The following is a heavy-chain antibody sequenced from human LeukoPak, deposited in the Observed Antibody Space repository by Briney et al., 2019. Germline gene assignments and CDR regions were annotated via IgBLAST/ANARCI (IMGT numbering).Heavy chain of an antibody. Sequence: PGGSLRLSCAASGFTFDDYAMHWVRQAPGKGLEWASGISWNSGSIGYADSVKGRFTISRDNAKNSLYLQMNSLRAEDMALYYCAKDRYYDFWSGHYMDVWGKGTTVTVSS. CDR3: AKDRYYDFWSGHYMDV. J-gene: IGHJ6*03. V-gene: IGHV3-9*03. D-gene: IGHD3-3*01. CDR1: GFTFDDYA. CDR2: ISWNSGSI.